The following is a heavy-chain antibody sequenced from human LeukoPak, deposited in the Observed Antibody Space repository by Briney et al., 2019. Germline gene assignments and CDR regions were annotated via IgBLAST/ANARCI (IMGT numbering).Heavy chain of an antibody. Sequence: GGSLRLSCAASGFTFSDYYMSWFRQAPGKGLEWVGFIRSKAYGGTTEYAASVKGRFTMSRDDSKSIAYLQMNSLRTEDTAVYYCTRDKSERWLVQGFDYWGQGTLVTVSS. CDR2: IRSKAYGGTT. CDR1: GFTFSDYY. J-gene: IGHJ4*02. CDR3: TRDKSERWLVQGFDY. V-gene: IGHV3-49*03. D-gene: IGHD6-19*01.